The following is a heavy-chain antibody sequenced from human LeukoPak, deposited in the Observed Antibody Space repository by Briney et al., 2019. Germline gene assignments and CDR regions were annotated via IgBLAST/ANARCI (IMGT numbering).Heavy chain of an antibody. V-gene: IGHV1-3*01. D-gene: IGHD2-2*01. CDR2: INAGNANT. CDR3: AGCGVVVPAATLDYYYYMDV. CDR1: GYTLGSYT. Sequence: EASVKVSCKASGYTLGSYTMHWVRQAPGQRPEWMGWINAGNANTKYSQKFQGRVTITRDTSASTAYMELSSLRSEDTAVYYCAGCGVVVPAATLDYYYYMDVWGKGTTVTVSS. J-gene: IGHJ6*03.